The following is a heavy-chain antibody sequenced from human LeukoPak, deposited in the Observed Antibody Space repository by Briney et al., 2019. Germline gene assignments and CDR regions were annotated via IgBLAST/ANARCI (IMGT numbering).Heavy chain of an antibody. Sequence: GASVKVSCKASGYTFTSYGISWVRQAPGQGLEWMGWISAYNGNTNYAQKLQGRVTMTTDTSTSTVYMELRSLRSEDTAVYYCARDADDSSGYSNFDYWGQGTLVTVSS. D-gene: IGHD3-22*01. J-gene: IGHJ4*02. CDR1: GYTFTSYG. CDR2: ISAYNGNT. CDR3: ARDADDSSGYSNFDY. V-gene: IGHV1-18*01.